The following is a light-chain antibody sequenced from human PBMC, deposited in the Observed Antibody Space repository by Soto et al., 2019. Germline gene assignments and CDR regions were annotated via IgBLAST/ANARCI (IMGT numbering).Light chain of an antibody. V-gene: IGKV2-30*02. CDR2: KVS. Sequence: DVVMTQSPLSLPVTLGQPASISCRSSEVLVHDDGNTYLNWFQQRPGQSPRRLIYKVSNRASGIPARFSGSGSGTEFTLTIGSLQSEDFAVYYCQQYSSSPSFGQGTRLEIK. J-gene: IGKJ5*01. CDR3: QQYSSSPS. CDR1: EVLVHDDGNTY.